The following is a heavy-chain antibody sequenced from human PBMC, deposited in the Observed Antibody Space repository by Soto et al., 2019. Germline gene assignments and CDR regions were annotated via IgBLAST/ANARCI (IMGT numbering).Heavy chain of an antibody. D-gene: IGHD6-19*01. CDR1: GDSVTSNVW. V-gene: IGHV4-4*02. J-gene: IGHJ4*02. CDR3: ARDAAVPGESDRFDY. Sequence: SETLSLTCAVSGDSVTSNVWWSWVRQPPGKGLEWIGEAYHNGLTDYNPSLKSRVTMSVDTSKNEFSLKLTSLTAADTAIYYCARDAAVPGESDRFDYWGQGTLVTV. CDR2: AYHNGLT.